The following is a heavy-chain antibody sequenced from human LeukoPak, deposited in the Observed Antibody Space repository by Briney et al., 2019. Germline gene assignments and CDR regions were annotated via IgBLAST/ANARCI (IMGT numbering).Heavy chain of an antibody. CDR3: ARGTISGWAVPDY. D-gene: IGHD6-19*01. J-gene: IGHJ4*02. V-gene: IGHV4-4*02. CDR1: GGSVSSSNW. CDR2: IYHSGST. Sequence: SETLSLTCAVSGGSVSSSNWWSWVRQPPGKGLEWIGEIYHSGSTNYNPSLKSRVTISVDTSKNQFSLKLSSVTAADTAVYYCARGTISGWAVPDYWGQGTLVTVSS.